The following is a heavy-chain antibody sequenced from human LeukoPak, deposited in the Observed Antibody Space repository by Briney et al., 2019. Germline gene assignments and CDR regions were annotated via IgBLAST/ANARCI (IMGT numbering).Heavy chain of an antibody. Sequence: SETLSLTCTVSGDSISSDTYHWGWISQPPGKGLQWIGSVYYAGSTYYNPSLKSRVRISVDTSKDQFYLKLFPVTAADTAMYYCARSGWPMGGFDPWGQGILVTVSS. D-gene: IGHD3-10*01. V-gene: IGHV4-39*01. CDR2: VYYAGST. CDR3: ARSGWPMGGFDP. J-gene: IGHJ5*02. CDR1: GDSISSDTYH.